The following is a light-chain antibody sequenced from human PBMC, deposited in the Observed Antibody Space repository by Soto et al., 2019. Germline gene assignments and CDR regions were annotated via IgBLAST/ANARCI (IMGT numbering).Light chain of an antibody. CDR1: SSNIGTGYD. CDR2: GNI. CDR3: QSYDRSLSGYV. Sequence: QAVVTQPPSVSGAPGQRVTISCTGSSSNIGTGYDVHWYQQLPGSAPKLLIYGNIYRPSGVPDRFSASKSGTSASLAITGLQAEDEADYYCQSYDRSLSGYVFGTGTKLTVL. J-gene: IGLJ1*01. V-gene: IGLV1-40*01.